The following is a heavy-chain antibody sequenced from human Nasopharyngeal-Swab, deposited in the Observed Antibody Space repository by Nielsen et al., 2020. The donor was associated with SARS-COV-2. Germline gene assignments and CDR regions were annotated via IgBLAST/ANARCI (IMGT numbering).Heavy chain of an antibody. CDR3: ARDFPPPRRTTVVTPDYWYFDL. CDR1: GFTVSSNY. J-gene: IGHJ2*01. Sequence: GESLKISCAASGFTVSSNYMSWVRQAPGKGLEWVSVIYSGGSTYYADSVKGRFTISRDNSKNTLYLQMNSLRAEDPAVYYCARDFPPPRRTTVVTPDYWYFDLWGRGTLVTVSS. CDR2: IYSGGST. V-gene: IGHV3-53*01. D-gene: IGHD4-23*01.